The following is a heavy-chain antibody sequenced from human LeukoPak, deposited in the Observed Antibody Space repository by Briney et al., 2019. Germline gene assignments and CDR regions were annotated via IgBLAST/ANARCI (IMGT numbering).Heavy chain of an antibody. CDR3: ARGGMTASNWFDP. V-gene: IGHV3-20*04. D-gene: IGHD2-21*02. CDR2: INWNGGST. CDR1: GFTFDDSG. Sequence: PGGSLRLSCAASGFTFDDSGMSWVRQAPGKGLEWVSGINWNGGSTGYADSVKGRFTISRDNSKNTLYLQMNSLRAEDTAVYYCARGGMTASNWFDPWGQGTLVTVSS. J-gene: IGHJ5*02.